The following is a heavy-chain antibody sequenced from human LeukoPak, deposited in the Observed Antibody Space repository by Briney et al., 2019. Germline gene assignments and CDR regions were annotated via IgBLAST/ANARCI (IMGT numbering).Heavy chain of an antibody. CDR2: IYYSGST. Sequence: PSETLSLTCFVSGGSISSSSYYWGWIRQPPGKGLEWIGSIYYSGSTYYNPSLKSRVTISVDTSKNQFSLKLSSVTAADTAVYYCARSYDFWSGYYIDYWGQGTLVTVSS. CDR1: GGSISSSSYY. CDR3: ARSYDFWSGYYIDY. V-gene: IGHV4-39*01. J-gene: IGHJ4*02. D-gene: IGHD3-3*01.